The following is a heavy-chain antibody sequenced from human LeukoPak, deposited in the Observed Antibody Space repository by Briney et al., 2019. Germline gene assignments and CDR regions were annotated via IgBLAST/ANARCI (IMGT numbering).Heavy chain of an antibody. CDR1: GGSFSRYL. Sequence: SETLSLTCAVYGGSFSRYLWSWIRQPPGKGLEWIGEINHSGSTNYNPSLKSRVTMSVDTSKNQFSLKLNSVTAADTAVYYCAREVIFGYYYMDVWGKGTTVIVSS. CDR3: AREVIFGYYYMDV. J-gene: IGHJ6*03. CDR2: INHSGST. D-gene: IGHD3-10*01. V-gene: IGHV4-34*01.